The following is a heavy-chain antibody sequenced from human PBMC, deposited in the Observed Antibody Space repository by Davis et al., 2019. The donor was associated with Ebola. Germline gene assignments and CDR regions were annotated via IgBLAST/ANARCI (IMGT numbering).Heavy chain of an antibody. CDR2: ISSDGNRM. CDR3: AKGGYFDSLEIES. V-gene: IGHV3-74*01. Sequence: GESLKISCAASGLTARTYWMHWVRQAPGKGLVWVSRISSDGNRMSYASFLKGRFSISRDNAKNTLYLQMNSLRAEDTALYYCAKGGYFDSLEIESWGQGTLVTVSS. CDR1: GLTARTYW. J-gene: IGHJ4*02. D-gene: IGHD3-9*01.